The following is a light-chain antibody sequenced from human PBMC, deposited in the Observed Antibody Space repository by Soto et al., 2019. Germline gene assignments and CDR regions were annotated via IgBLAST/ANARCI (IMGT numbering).Light chain of an antibody. CDR3: QQFHNWPLS. Sequence: EIVMTQSPATLSVSPGERATLSCRASQSISSNLSWYQQKPGQAPRLLIDDASTRAAGIPARFNGGGSGTEFTLTISSLQSEDFALYYCQQFHNWPLSFGQGTKVDIK. CDR1: QSISSN. V-gene: IGKV3-15*01. J-gene: IGKJ1*01. CDR2: DAS.